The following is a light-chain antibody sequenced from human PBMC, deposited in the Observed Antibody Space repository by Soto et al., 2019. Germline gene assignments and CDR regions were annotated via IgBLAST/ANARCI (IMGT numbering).Light chain of an antibody. CDR3: SSYTNINTRACV. Sequence: QSALTQPASMSRSPGQSITISCTGTSGDIGSYNRVSWYHQHPGKAPKLIIYEVTDRPSGVSNRFSGSKSGNTASLTISGLQAEDEAEYYCSSYTNINTRACVFGTGTKLTVL. V-gene: IGLV2-14*01. J-gene: IGLJ1*01. CDR1: SGDIGSYNR. CDR2: EVT.